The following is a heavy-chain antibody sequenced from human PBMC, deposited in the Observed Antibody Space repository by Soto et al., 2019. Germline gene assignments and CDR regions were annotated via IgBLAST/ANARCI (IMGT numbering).Heavy chain of an antibody. V-gene: IGHV3-23*01. CDR2: FSASSGST. CDR1: GFTFSNYA. D-gene: IGHD1-26*01. Sequence: EVQLLESGGGLVQPGGSLRLSCAASGFTFSNYAMSWVRQAPGKGLEWVSTFSASSGSTYYADSLKGRFTISRDNSKNTLYLQMDSLRAEDTAVYYCAKDVCSGATTACWTRLDSWGQGTQVTVSA. J-gene: IGHJ4*02. CDR3: AKDVCSGATTACWTRLDS.